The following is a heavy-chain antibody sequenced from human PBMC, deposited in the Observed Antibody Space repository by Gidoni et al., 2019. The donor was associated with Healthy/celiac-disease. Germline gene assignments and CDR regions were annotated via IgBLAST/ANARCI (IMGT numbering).Heavy chain of an antibody. J-gene: IGHJ5*02. V-gene: IGHV4-61*01. CDR1: GGSVSSGSYY. Sequence: QVQLQESGPGLVKPSETLSLTCTVSGGSVSSGSYYWSWIRQPPGKSLEWIGYIYYSGRTNYNPSLKSRVTRSVDTSKNQFSLQLSSVTAADTAVYYCARERDGWFDPWGQGTLVTVSS. CDR2: IYYSGRT. CDR3: ARERDGWFDP.